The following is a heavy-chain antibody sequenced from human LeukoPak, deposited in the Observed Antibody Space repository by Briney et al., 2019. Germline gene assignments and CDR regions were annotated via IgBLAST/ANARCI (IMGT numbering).Heavy chain of an antibody. CDR2: IYHSGST. CDR1: GGSINSGGYY. V-gene: IGHV4-30-2*01. CDR3: ARESRPTRADY. J-gene: IGHJ4*02. Sequence: PSETLSLTFTVSGGSINSGGYYWSWIRQPPGKGLEWIGYIYHSGSTYYNPSLKSRVTISVDRSKNQFSLKLSSVTAADTAVYHCARESRPTRADYWGQGTLVTVSS.